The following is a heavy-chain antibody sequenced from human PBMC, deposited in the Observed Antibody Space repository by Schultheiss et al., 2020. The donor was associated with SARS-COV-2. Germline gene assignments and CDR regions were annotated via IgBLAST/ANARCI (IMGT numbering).Heavy chain of an antibody. J-gene: IGHJ6*03. D-gene: IGHD3-3*01. CDR3: ARDPADDFWSGYYMDV. CDR1: GFTFSSYG. V-gene: IGHV3-NL1*01. Sequence: GGSLRLSCAASGFTFSSYGMHWVRQAPGKGLEWVSTISGDATSTYYADSVKGRFTISRDNSKNTLYLQMNSLRAEDTAVYYCARDPADDFWSGYYMDVWGKGTTVTVSS. CDR2: ISGDATST.